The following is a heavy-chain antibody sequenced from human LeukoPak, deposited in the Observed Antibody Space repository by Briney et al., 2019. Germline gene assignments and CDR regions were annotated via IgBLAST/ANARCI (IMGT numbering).Heavy chain of an antibody. CDR1: GFTFSNYA. CDR3: PRQSYASGSNPFDY. Sequence: PGGSLRLSCAASGFTFSNYAMSWVRQAPGKGVEWGSTISGGGITTYYADSAKGQFTISRDNSKNTMFLQMNSLRADDTAVYYCPRQSYASGSNPFDYWGQGILVTVSS. J-gene: IGHJ4*02. V-gene: IGHV3-23*01. CDR2: ISGGGITT. D-gene: IGHD6-19*01.